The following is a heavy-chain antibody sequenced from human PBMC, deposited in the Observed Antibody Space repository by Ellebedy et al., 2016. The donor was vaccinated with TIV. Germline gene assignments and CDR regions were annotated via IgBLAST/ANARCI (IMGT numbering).Heavy chain of an antibody. J-gene: IGHJ6*02. D-gene: IGHD6-13*01. CDR2: ISSFGTHI. CDR1: GFTFSTYS. V-gene: IGHV3-21*01. CDR3: ARDRIAAAGTVYYFGMDV. Sequence: GESLKISXAASGFTFSTYSMHWVRQAPGKGLEWVSSISSFGTHIFYADSVKGRFTISRDNAENSLYLQMNSLRAEDTAVYYCARDRIAAAGTVYYFGMDVWGQGTTVTVSS.